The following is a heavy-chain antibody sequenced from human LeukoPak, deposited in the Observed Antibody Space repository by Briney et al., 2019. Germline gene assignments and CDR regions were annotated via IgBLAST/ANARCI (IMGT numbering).Heavy chain of an antibody. CDR1: GFTFKSYA. J-gene: IGHJ4*02. CDR2: INTNGANT. Sequence: GGSLRLSCSASGFTFKSYAMHWVRQAPGKGLEYVSSINTNGANTYYADSVKGRFTISRDNSRNTVYVQMNSLTPEDTAVYYCARGPGSRGIFDYWGQGTLVTVSS. D-gene: IGHD3-10*01. V-gene: IGHV3-64*04. CDR3: ARGPGSRGIFDY.